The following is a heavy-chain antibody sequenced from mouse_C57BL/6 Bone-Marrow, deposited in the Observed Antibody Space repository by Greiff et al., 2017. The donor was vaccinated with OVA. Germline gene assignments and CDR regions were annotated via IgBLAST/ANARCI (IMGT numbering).Heavy chain of an antibody. D-gene: IGHD2-5*01. CDR2: ISSGGSYT. CDR1: GFTFSSYG. J-gene: IGHJ3*01. Sequence: EVMLVESGGDLVKPGGSLKLSCAASGFTFSSYGMSWVRQTPDKRLEWVATISSGGSYTYYPDSVKGRFTISRDNAKNTLYLQMSSLKSEDTAMDYCASYYSNYLAWFAYWGQGTLVTVSA. V-gene: IGHV5-6*01. CDR3: ASYYSNYLAWFAY.